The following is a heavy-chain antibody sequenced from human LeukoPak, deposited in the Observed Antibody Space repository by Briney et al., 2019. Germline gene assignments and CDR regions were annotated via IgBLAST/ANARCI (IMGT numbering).Heavy chain of an antibody. V-gene: IGHV4-34*08. CDR3: ASYYDSSGYYRAFDL. Sequence: SETLSLTCAVYGGTFSGYYWSWIRQPPGKGLEWIGEINHTGSTNYNPSLKSRVPISIAPSKNQFSLKLSSVTAPDSAVYYCASYYDSSGYYRAFDLWGQGTMVTVSS. J-gene: IGHJ3*01. CDR2: INHTGST. CDR1: GGTFSGYY. D-gene: IGHD3-22*01.